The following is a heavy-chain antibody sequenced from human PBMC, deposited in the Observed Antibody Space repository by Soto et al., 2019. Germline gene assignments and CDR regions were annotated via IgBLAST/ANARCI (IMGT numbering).Heavy chain of an antibody. CDR2: INPSGGST. CDR1: GYTFTSYY. J-gene: IGHJ4*02. CDR3: ARDLDIFQGAPLGELSLYLDY. V-gene: IGHV1-46*01. Sequence: ASVKVSCKESGYTFTSYYVHWVRQAPEQGLEWMGIINPSGGSTFYAQRFQGRVSMTRDTSTSTVYMELSSLRSEDTAVYYCARDLDIFQGAPLGELSLYLDYWGQGTLVTVSS. D-gene: IGHD3-16*02.